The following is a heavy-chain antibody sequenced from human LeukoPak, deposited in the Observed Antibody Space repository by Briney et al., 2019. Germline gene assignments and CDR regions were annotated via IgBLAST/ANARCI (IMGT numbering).Heavy chain of an antibody. J-gene: IGHJ5*02. CDR2: INHSGST. CDR3: ARGDVRLHWFDP. V-gene: IGHV4-34*01. Sequence: SETLSLTCAVYGGSFSGYYWSWIRQPPGKGLEWIGEINHSGSTNYNPSLKSQVTISVDTSKNQFSLNLSSVTAADTAVYYCARGDVRLHWFDPWGQGTLVTVSS. D-gene: IGHD2-21*01. CDR1: GGSFSGYY.